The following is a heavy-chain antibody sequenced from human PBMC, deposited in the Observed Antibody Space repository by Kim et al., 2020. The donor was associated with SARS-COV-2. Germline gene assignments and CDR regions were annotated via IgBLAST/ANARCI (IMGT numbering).Heavy chain of an antibody. D-gene: IGHD1-1*01. J-gene: IGHJ3*02. CDR3: AKDRLAGTTGSDAFDI. CDR1: GFTFSSYA. Sequence: GGSLRLSCAASGFTFSSYAMSWVRQAPGKGLEWVSAISGSGGSTYYADSVKGRFTISRDNSKNTLYLQMNSLRAEDTAVYYCAKDRLAGTTGSDAFDIWGQGTMVTVSS. CDR2: ISGSGGST. V-gene: IGHV3-23*01.